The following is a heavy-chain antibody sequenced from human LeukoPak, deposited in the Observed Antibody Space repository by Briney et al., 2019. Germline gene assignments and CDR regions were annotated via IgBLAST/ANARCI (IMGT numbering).Heavy chain of an antibody. D-gene: IGHD3-22*01. J-gene: IGHJ3*02. CDR3: ARGDYDTSGGGFDI. V-gene: IGHV6-1*01. CDR1: GDNVSINNAA. CDR2: KYYRSKWFF. Sequence: QTLSLTCVLSGDNVSINNAAWKWIRQSPPGGLLWLGRKYYRSKWFFDYAVSMKSRLTINSDTSQSHFSLQLRSVTPEDTAVYYCARGDYDTSGGGFDIWGQGTLVTVSS.